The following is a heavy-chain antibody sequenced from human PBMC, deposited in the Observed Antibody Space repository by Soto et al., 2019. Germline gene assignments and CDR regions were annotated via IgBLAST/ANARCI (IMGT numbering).Heavy chain of an antibody. Sequence: SVKVSCKASGFTFTSSAVQWVRQARGQRLEWIGWIVVGSGNTNYAQKFQERVTITRDMSTSTAYMELSSLRSEDTAVYYCATSYSGYDYHYYYGMDVWGQGTTLTVSS. J-gene: IGHJ6*02. CDR2: IVVGSGNT. V-gene: IGHV1-58*01. CDR3: ATSYSGYDYHYYYGMDV. D-gene: IGHD5-12*01. CDR1: GFTFTSSA.